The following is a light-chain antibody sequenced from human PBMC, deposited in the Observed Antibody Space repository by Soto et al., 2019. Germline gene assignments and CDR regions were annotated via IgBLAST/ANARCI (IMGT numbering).Light chain of an antibody. CDR1: QSPVDGDGITS. V-gene: IGKV2-24*01. CDR2: KVS. CDR3: MQDALYST. Sequence: DIVMTQTPLSLRVTLGQPASISCSSSQSPVDGDGITSSSWLHQRPGQPPRLLIYKVSNRSSGVPDRFSGSGAGTDFTLKINTVEAEDVGVYYCMQDALYSTFGQGTKVDIK. J-gene: IGKJ1*01.